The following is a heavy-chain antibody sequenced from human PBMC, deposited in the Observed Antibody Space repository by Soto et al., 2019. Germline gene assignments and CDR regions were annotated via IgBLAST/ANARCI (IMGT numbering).Heavy chain of an antibody. CDR3: AKATRGGTVAGSYDS. CDR2: ITGSGYST. V-gene: IGHV3-23*01. D-gene: IGHD6-19*01. Sequence: GVSLRLSCAASGFTFSSYAMSWVRQAPGKGLEWVSTITGSGYSTFYADSVKGRFTISRDSSKNTVYLQMSSLTAEDTAIYCCAKATRGGTVAGSYDSWGQGTLVTVSS. CDR1: GFTFSSYA. J-gene: IGHJ4*02.